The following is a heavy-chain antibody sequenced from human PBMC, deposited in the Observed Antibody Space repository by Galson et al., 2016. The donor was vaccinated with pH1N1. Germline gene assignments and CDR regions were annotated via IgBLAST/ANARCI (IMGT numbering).Heavy chain of an antibody. CDR3: ARPGNYDGDRRGAFDL. J-gene: IGHJ3*01. CDR2: ITYTSATI. D-gene: IGHD4-23*01. V-gene: IGHV3-48*04. Sequence: WVRQAPGEGLEWISFITYTSATIYYADSVKGRFTVSRDNAKNSLYLQMNSLRAEDTAVYYCARPGNYDGDRRGAFDLWGQGTMVTVSP.